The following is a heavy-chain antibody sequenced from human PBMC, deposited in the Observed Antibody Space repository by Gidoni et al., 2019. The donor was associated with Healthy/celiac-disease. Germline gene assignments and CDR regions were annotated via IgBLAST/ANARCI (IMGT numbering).Heavy chain of an antibody. V-gene: IGHV4-39*01. CDR2: IYYSGST. D-gene: IGHD2-2*01. CDR1: GGPISSSSYY. J-gene: IGHJ6*02. CDR3: ARTVVPAAAKQYYYYGMDV. Sequence: QLQLQESGPGLVKPSETLSLTCTVSGGPISSSSYYWGWIRQPPGKGLEWIGSIYYSGSTYYNPSLKSRVTISVDTSKNQFSLKLSSVTAADTAVYYCARTVVPAAAKQYYYYGMDVWGQGTTVTVSS.